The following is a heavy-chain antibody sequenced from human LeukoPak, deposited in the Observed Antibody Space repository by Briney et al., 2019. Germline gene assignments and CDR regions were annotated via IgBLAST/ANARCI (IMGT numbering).Heavy chain of an antibody. CDR3: ARNHHDYGGEFDY. D-gene: IGHD4-23*01. V-gene: IGHV3-21*01. CDR1: GFTFSRYS. CDR2: ISISSNYI. Sequence: GGSLRLSCAASGFTFSRYSMNWVRQAPGKGLEWVSSISISSNYIYYADSVKGRFTISRDNAKNSLYLQMNSLRAEDTAVYYCARNHHDYGGEFDYWGQGTLVTVSS. J-gene: IGHJ4*02.